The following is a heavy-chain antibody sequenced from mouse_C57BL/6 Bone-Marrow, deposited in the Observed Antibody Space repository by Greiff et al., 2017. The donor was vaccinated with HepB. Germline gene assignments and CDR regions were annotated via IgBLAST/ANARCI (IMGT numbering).Heavy chain of an antibody. CDR3: ARTYGSSYVGDY. V-gene: IGHV1-81*01. CDR1: GYTFTSYG. Sequence: QVQLQQSGAELARPGASVKLSCKASGYTFTSYGISWVKQRTGQGLEWIGEIYPRSGNTYYNEKFNGKATLTADKSSSTAYMELRSLTSEDSAVYFCARTYGSSYVGDYWGQGTTLTVSS. J-gene: IGHJ2*01. D-gene: IGHD1-1*01. CDR2: IYPRSGNT.